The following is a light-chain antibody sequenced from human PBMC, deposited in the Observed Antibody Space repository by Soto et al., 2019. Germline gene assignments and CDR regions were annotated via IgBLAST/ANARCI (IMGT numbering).Light chain of an antibody. CDR2: KAS. J-gene: IGKJ4*01. CDR3: QQYESYPMT. Sequence: DSQMTQYPSTLSASIGDRVTITCRAGQSISSWLAWYQQKPGKAPKLLISKASTLQSGVPPRFSGSGSGTEFALTISSPQPDDFATYYCQQYESYPMTFGGGTKVDIK. CDR1: QSISSW. V-gene: IGKV1-5*03.